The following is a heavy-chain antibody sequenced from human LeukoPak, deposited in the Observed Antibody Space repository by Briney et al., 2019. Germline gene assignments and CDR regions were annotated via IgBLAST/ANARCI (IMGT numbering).Heavy chain of an antibody. CDR1: GYTFTVYY. V-gene: IGHV1-2*02. Sequence: ASVKLSFKASGYTFTVYYMHWVRQAPGQGLEWMGWINPNSGGTNYAQKFQGRVTMTRDTSISAVYMELSRLRSDDTAVYYCARDGTGVYNLVQYWGQGTLVTVSS. J-gene: IGHJ4*02. CDR2: INPNSGGT. CDR3: ARDGTGVYNLVQY. D-gene: IGHD5-24*01.